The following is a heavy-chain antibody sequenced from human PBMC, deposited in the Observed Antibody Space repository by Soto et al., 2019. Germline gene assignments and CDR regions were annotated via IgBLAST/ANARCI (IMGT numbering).Heavy chain of an antibody. CDR1: GGTFSSYT. V-gene: IGHV1-69*02. CDR2: IIPILGIA. J-gene: IGHJ3*02. CDR3: ARRYDILTGYSPAFDI. D-gene: IGHD3-9*01. Sequence: SVKVSCKASGGTFSSYTISWVRQAPGQGLEWMGRIIPILGIANYAQKFQGRVTITADKSTSTAYMELRSLRSEDTAVYYCARRYDILTGYSPAFDIWGQGTMVTVSS.